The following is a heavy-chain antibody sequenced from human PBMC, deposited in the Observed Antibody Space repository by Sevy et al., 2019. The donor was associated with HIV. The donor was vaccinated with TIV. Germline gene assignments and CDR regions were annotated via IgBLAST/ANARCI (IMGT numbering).Heavy chain of an antibody. Sequence: GGSLRLSCAASGFTFSSHGMHWVRQTPGKGLEWVAAIYDDGRNKYYADFVKGRFTMSRDNSKNTLHLQMNSLRAEDKALYYCGRDSNDYAAHRLSYYFDFWGQGTMVTVSS. J-gene: IGHJ4*02. V-gene: IGHV3-33*01. CDR1: GFTFSSHG. D-gene: IGHD4-17*01. CDR3: GRDSNDYAAHRLSYYFDF. CDR2: IYDDGRNK.